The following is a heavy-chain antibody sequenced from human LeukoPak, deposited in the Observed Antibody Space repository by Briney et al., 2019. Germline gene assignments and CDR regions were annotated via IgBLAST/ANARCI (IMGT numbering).Heavy chain of an antibody. CDR2: INHSGST. Sequence: PSETLPLTCAVYGGSFSGYYWSWIRQPPGKGLEWIGEINHSGSTNYNPSLKSRVTISVDTSKNQFSLKLSSVTAADTAVYYCASSSWLVPGGYWGQGTLVTVSS. CDR3: ASSSWLVPGGY. CDR1: GGSFSGYY. V-gene: IGHV4-34*01. J-gene: IGHJ4*02. D-gene: IGHD6-19*01.